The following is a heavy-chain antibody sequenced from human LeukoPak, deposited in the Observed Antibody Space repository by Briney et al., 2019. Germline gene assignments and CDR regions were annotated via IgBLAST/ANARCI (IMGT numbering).Heavy chain of an antibody. V-gene: IGHV1-69-2*01. CDR1: GYTFTDYY. Sequence: ASVKVPCKVSGYTFTDYYMHWVQQAPGKGLEWMGLVDPEDGETIYAEKFQGRVTITADTSTDTAYMELSSLRSEDTAVHYCATFARVDWGQGTLVTVSS. D-gene: IGHD2-15*01. CDR3: ATFARVD. J-gene: IGHJ4*02. CDR2: VDPEDGET.